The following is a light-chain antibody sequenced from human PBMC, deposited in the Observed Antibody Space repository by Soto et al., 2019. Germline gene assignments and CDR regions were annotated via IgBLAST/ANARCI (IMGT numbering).Light chain of an antibody. CDR3: SSYAGSNNFV. Sequence: QSVLTQPPSASGSPGQSVTISCTGTSSDVGGYNYASWYQQHPGKAPKLMIYAVSKRPSGVPDRFSGSKSGNTASLTASGLQAEDEADYYCSSYAGSNNFVFGGGTKVTVL. J-gene: IGLJ2*01. V-gene: IGLV2-8*01. CDR1: SSDVGGYNY. CDR2: AVS.